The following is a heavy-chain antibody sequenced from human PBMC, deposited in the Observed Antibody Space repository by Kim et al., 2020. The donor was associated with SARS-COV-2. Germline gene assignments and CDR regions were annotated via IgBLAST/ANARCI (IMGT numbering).Heavy chain of an antibody. CDR2: ISYDVSNK. D-gene: IGHD3-16*01. J-gene: IGHJ3*02. CDR1: GFTFSSYA. Sequence: GGSLRLSCAASGFTFSSYAMHWVRQAPGKGLEFLAVISYDVSNKYYADSVKGRFTISRDNSKNTLYLQMNSLRAEDTAVYYCANLKLWLRFNHDAFDIWGQGTMVTVSS. CDR3: ANLKLWLRFNHDAFDI. V-gene: IGHV3-30*04.